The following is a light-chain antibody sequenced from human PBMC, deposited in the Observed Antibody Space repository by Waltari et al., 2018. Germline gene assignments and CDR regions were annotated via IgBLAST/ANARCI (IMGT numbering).Light chain of an antibody. V-gene: IGLV2-8*01. Sequence: QSALTQPPSASGSPGQSVTISCTGTSSDVGNSNYVSWYQQPPGKAPKPMIYEVSTRPSGVPDRFLGSKSGNTASLTVSGLQAEDEADYYCSSYAGSNNWVFGGGTKLTVL. CDR2: EVS. J-gene: IGLJ3*02. CDR3: SSYAGSNNWV. CDR1: SSDVGNSNY.